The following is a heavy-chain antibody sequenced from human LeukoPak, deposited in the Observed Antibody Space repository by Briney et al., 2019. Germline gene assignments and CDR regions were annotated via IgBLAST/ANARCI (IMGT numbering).Heavy chain of an antibody. CDR1: GGSISNYY. V-gene: IGHV4-4*07. CDR3: AREVPQQLARYYFDY. J-gene: IGHJ4*02. Sequence: SETLSLTCTVSGGSISNYYWSWIRQPAGKGLEWIGRIYTSGSTNYNPSLKCRVTMSIDTSKNQFSLKLSSVTAADTAVYYCAREVPQQLARYYFDYWGQGTLVTVSS. CDR2: IYTSGST. D-gene: IGHD6-13*01.